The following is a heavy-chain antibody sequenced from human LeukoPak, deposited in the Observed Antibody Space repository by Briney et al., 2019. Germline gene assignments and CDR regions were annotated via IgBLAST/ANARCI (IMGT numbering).Heavy chain of an antibody. J-gene: IGHJ5*02. CDR1: GFTFSSYV. V-gene: IGHV3-23*01. D-gene: IGHD2-21*02. CDR3: AKDVTAEAPPSWFDH. Sequence: GGSLGLSCAASGFTFSSYVMTWVRQAPGKGLEWVSGISGSGGSSSHADSVKGRFTISRDNSKNTLYLQMTSLRAEDTAVYYCAKDVTAEAPPSWFDHWGQGTPVTVSS. CDR2: ISGSGGSS.